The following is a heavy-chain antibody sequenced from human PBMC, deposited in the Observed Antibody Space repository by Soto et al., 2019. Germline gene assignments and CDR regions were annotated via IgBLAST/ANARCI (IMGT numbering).Heavy chain of an antibody. V-gene: IGHV3-7*05. CDR2: IKEDGTEA. CDR3: TLTTARTIYY. CDR1: GFIFSSHW. D-gene: IGHD4-17*01. J-gene: IGHJ4*02. Sequence: PGGSLRLSCAASGFIFSSHWMIWVRQAPGKVLEWVANIKEDGTEAYYVDSVKGRFTISRENAYYSVYLEMNSLRAEDTAMYYCTLTTARTIYYWGQGTLVTVSS.